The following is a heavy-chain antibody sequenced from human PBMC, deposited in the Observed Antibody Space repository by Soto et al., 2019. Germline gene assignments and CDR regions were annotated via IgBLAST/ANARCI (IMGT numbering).Heavy chain of an antibody. CDR1: GYTFTSND. V-gene: IGHV1-8*01. D-gene: IGHD3-16*01. J-gene: IGHJ6*02. Sequence: GASVKVSCKAAGYTFTSNDINWVRQATGQGLEWMGWMNPNSGNTGYAQKFQGRITMTRNTSISTAYMELSSLRSEDTAVYYCARDDFSGDCYGMDVWGQGTTVTVSS. CDR3: ARDDFSGDCYGMDV. CDR2: MNPNSGNT.